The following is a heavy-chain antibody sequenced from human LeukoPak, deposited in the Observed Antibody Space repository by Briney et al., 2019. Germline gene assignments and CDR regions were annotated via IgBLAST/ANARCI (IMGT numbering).Heavy chain of an antibody. D-gene: IGHD2-2*03. CDR2: IHFDGSPK. J-gene: IGHJ4*02. V-gene: IGHV3-30*02. CDR1: GFTFSSYG. CDR3: AKDQCTRASCDGYPGH. Sequence: GGSLRLSCAASGFTFSSYGMHWVRQAPGKGLEWVAFIHFDGSPKYSGDSVKGRFTVSRDNSKNTLYLQMNSLRPEDTAVYYCAKDQCTRASCDGYPGHWGQGTLVTVST.